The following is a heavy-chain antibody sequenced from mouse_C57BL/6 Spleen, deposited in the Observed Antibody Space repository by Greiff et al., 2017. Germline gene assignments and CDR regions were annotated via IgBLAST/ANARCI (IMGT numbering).Heavy chain of an antibody. CDR1: GYTFTSYG. CDR3: ARRCDGSSSWFAY. D-gene: IGHD1-1*01. CDR2: FYPRSGNT. V-gene: IGHV1-81*01. Sequence: VQLQQSGAELARPGASVKLSCKASGYTFTSYGISWVKQRPGQGLEWIGDFYPRSGNTYYNEKFKGKATLTADKSSSTAYIELRSFTSEDSAVYFCARRCDGSSSWFAYWGQGTLVTVSA. J-gene: IGHJ3*01.